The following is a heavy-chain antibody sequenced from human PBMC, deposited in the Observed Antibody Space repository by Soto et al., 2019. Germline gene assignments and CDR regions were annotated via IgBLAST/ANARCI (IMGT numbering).Heavy chain of an antibody. CDR3: TTAPMVYARYSVY. V-gene: IGHV3-15*01. D-gene: IGHD2-8*01. CDR1: GIPSSHAW. J-gene: IGHJ4*02. Sequence: GGTLRLSCAASGIPSSHAWMSWVRPSPGKGLEWVGRIKSKTDGATTDYAAPVKGRFTISRDDSKNTQYLQMNSLKTEDTAVYYCTTAPMVYARYSVYLGQGALHTVS. CDR2: IKSKTDGATT.